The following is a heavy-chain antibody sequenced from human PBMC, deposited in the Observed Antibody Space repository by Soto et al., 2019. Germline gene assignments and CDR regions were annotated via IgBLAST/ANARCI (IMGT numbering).Heavy chain of an antibody. J-gene: IGHJ6*02. CDR2: ISGSGGST. D-gene: IGHD2-15*01. Sequence: PGGSLRLSCAASGFTFSSYAMSWVRQAPGKGLEWVSAISGSGGSTYYADSVKGRFTISRDNSKNTLYLQMNSLRAEDTAVYYCAREMSGCSGGSCTFYGMDVWGQGTTVTVSS. V-gene: IGHV3-23*01. CDR1: GFTFSSYA. CDR3: AREMSGCSGGSCTFYGMDV.